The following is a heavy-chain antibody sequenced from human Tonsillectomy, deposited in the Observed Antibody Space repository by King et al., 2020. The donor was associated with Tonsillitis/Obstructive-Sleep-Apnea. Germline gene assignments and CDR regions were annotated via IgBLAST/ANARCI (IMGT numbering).Heavy chain of an antibody. CDR1: GYTFDDYT. V-gene: IGHV3-43*02. J-gene: IGHJ3*02. CDR3: AKIGHNGRYLRGAFDI. CDR2: ISGDGKTT. Sequence: VQLVESGGGVVQPGVSLRLSCAASGYTFDDYTMHWVRQVPGKGLEWVSLISGDGKTTSHVDPVKGRFTISRDNSKNSLYLQMNSLRPEDTALYYCAKIGHNGRYLRGAFDIWGQGTMVTVSS. D-gene: IGHD1-26*01.